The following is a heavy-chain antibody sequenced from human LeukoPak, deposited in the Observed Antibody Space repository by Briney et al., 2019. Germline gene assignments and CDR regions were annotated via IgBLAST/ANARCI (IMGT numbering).Heavy chain of an antibody. J-gene: IGHJ4*02. V-gene: IGHV5-51*01. CDR3: ARRGSGWYVDY. D-gene: IGHD6-19*01. CDR2: IYPGDSDT. Sequence: GESLKISCKGSGYSFTTYWIGWVRQMPGKGLEWMGIIYPGDSDTRYSPSFQGQVTISADKSVSTAYLQWSSLRASDTAIYYCARRGSGWYVDYWGQGTLVTVSS. CDR1: GYSFTTYW.